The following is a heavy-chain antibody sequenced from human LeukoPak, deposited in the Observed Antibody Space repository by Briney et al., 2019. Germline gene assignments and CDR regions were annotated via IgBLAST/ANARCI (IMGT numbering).Heavy chain of an antibody. CDR2: ISYSGST. CDR3: ARDHGGYFDY. V-gene: IGHV4-59*01. Sequence: SETLSLTCTVSSGSISSYFWSWIRQPPGKGPEWIGYISYSGSTNYNPSLKSRVTISVDTSKNQFSLKLSSVTAADTAAYYCARDHGGYFDYWGQGTLVTVSS. J-gene: IGHJ4*02. CDR1: SGSISSYF. D-gene: IGHD3-10*01.